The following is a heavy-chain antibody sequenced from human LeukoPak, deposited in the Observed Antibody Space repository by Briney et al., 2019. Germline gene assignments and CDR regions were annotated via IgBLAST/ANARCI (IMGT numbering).Heavy chain of an antibody. D-gene: IGHD4-17*01. CDR3: IVFGDSNH. CDR1: GLPFADAW. J-gene: IGHJ5*02. CDR2: ISYDGSNK. Sequence: PGGSLGLSCVASGLPFADAWMNWVRQAPAKGLEWVAVISYDGSNKYYADSVKGRFTISRDTSKNTLYLQINSLRVEDTAVYYCIVFGDSNHWGQGTLVTVSS. V-gene: IGHV3-30*03.